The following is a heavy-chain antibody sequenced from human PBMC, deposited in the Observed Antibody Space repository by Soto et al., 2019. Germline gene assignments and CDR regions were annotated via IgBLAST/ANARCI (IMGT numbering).Heavy chain of an antibody. CDR3: AREFWPLNWFDP. J-gene: IGHJ5*02. V-gene: IGHV3-30*03. CDR2: ISYDGSNK. CDR1: GFTFSSYG. Sequence: GGSLRLSCAASGFTFSSYGMHWVRQAPGKGLEWVAVISYDGSNKYYADSVKGRFTISRDNSKNTLYLQMNSLRDEDTAVYYCAREFWPLNWFDPWGQGTLVTVSS. D-gene: IGHD3-3*01.